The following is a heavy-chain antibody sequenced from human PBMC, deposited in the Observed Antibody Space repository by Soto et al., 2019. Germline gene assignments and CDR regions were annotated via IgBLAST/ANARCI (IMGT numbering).Heavy chain of an antibody. J-gene: IGHJ4*02. CDR3: ARARATIAAAAIFDC. CDR2: VYRTGST. V-gene: IGHV4-4*02. Sequence: QVQLQESGPGLVKPSGTLSLTCAVSGGSISTSNWWSWVRQPPGKGLEWIGEVYRTGSTNYNPSLESRLTISVDKSKNQFSLKPTPVTAADTAGYYCARARATIAAAAIFDCWGQGTLVTVSS. D-gene: IGHD6-13*01. CDR1: GGSISTSNW.